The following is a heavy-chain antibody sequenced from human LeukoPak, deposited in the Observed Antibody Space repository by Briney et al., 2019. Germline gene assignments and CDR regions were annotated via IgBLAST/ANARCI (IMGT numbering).Heavy chain of an antibody. CDR2: IYPGDSDA. CDR3: ARSPGRTNRFDY. J-gene: IGHJ4*02. D-gene: IGHD1-14*01. Sequence: PGESLNISCKGSGYTFSSYWTGWVRQMLGKGLELMGIIYPGDSDARYRPSFQGQVIISVDKSINTAYLQWSSLKASDTAMYYCARSPGRTNRFDYWGLGTLVTVSS. CDR1: GYTFSSYW. V-gene: IGHV5-51*03.